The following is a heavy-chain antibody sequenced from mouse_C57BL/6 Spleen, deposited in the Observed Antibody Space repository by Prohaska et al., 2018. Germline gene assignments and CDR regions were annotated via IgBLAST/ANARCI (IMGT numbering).Heavy chain of an antibody. V-gene: IGHV11-2*01. CDR1: GFTFSGFW. J-gene: IGHJ1*03. CDR3: MRYGNYWYFDV. D-gene: IGHD4-1*01. Sequence: EVQLLETGGGLVQPGGSRGLSCEGSGFTFSGFWMSWVRQTPGTTLDWIGDINSDRSAINYAPSIKDRVTIFRDKDKSTLYLQMSNVRSGDTATYFCMRYGNYWYFDVWGTGTTVTVSS. CDR2: INSDRSAI.